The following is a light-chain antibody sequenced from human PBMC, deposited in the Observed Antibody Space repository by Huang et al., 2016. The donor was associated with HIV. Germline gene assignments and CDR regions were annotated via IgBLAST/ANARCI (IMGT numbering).Light chain of an antibody. CDR3: QQRSNWPPIT. CDR2: DAS. J-gene: IGKJ5*01. V-gene: IGKV3-11*01. Sequence: EIVLTQSPATLSLFPGERATLSCRASQSISSYLAWYQQKPGQAPRLLIYDASNRATGIPDRFSGSGSGTDFTLTISSLEPEDFAVYYCQQRSNWPPITFGQGTRLEIK. CDR1: QSISSY.